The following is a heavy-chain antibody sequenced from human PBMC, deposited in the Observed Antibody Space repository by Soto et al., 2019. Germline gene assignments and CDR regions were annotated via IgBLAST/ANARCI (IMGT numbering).Heavy chain of an antibody. CDR3: ASSGYYRRANCDY. D-gene: IGHD3-22*01. CDR1: GYTFTSYG. V-gene: IGHV1-18*01. J-gene: IGHJ4*02. CDR2: ISAYNGNT. Sequence: QVQLVQSGAEVKKPGASVKVSCKASGYTFTSYGISWVRQAPGQGLEWMGWISAYNGNTNYAQKLHGRVTMTTDTTTSRGYMELRSLRSDGTAVDYCASSGYYRRANCDYWGQGTLVTVSS.